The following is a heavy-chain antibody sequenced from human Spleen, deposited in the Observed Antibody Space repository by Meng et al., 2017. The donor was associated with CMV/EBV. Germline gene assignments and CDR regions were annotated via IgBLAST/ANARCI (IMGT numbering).Heavy chain of an antibody. CDR3: ASNRYSSSWYWFDP. J-gene: IGHJ5*02. D-gene: IGHD6-13*01. CDR2: INWNGGST. CDR1: GFTFDDYG. V-gene: IGHV3-20*01. Sequence: ASGFTFDDYGMGWGRKAPGKGVGWVSGINWNGGSTGYADSVKGRFTISRDNAKNSLYLQMNSLRAEDTALYHCASNRYSSSWYWFDPWGQGTLVTVSS.